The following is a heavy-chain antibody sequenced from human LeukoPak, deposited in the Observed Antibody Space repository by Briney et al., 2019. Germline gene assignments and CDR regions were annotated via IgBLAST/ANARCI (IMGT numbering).Heavy chain of an antibody. CDR1: GFTFSSYA. Sequence: PGRSLRLSCAASGFTFSSYAKHWVRQAPGKGLEWVAVISYDGTNKYYADSVKGRFTISRDNSKNTLYLQMNSLRAEDTAVYYCARSVVVVSAPDHWGQGTLVTVSS. J-gene: IGHJ4*02. V-gene: IGHV3-30-3*01. CDR2: ISYDGTNK. CDR3: ARSVVVVSAPDH. D-gene: IGHD2-15*01.